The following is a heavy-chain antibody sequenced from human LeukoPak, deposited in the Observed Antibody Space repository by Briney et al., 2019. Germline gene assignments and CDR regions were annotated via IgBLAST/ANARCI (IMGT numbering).Heavy chain of an antibody. CDR1: GGSISSGGYS. Sequence: NPSQTLSLTCAVSGGSISSGGYSWSWIRQPPGKGLEWIGYIYHSGSTYYNPSLKSRVTISVDRSKNQFSLKLSSVTAADTAVYYCARVMDYYDSSGLLMDVWGQGTTVTVSS. D-gene: IGHD3-22*01. J-gene: IGHJ6*02. CDR3: ARVMDYYDSSGLLMDV. CDR2: IYHSGST. V-gene: IGHV4-30-2*01.